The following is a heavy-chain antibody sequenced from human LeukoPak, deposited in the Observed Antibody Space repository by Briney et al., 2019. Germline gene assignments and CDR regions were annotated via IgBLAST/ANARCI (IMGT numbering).Heavy chain of an antibody. CDR1: GGSFSGYY. V-gene: IGHV4-34*01. CDR2: INHSGST. Sequence: SETLSLTCAVYGGSFSGYYWSWIRQPPGKGLEWIGEINHSGSTNYNPSLKSRVTISVDTSKNQFSLKLSSVTAADTAVYYCAGWMTTVTNYFDYWGQGTLVTVSS. D-gene: IGHD4-17*01. J-gene: IGHJ4*02. CDR3: AGWMTTVTNYFDY.